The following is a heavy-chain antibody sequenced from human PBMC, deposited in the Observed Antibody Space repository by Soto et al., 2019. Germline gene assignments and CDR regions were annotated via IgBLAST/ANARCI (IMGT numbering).Heavy chain of an antibody. CDR3: TTGATSGRYVNYYYSIDV. D-gene: IGHD3-3*01. Sequence: SQTLSLTCAISGDSVASSSAAWNWIRQSPSRGLEWLGRTYYRSKWYTDYAESVKSRITINPDTSKNQVSLQLKSVTPEDTAVYYCTTGATSGRYVNYYYSIDVWGQGTTVTVSS. J-gene: IGHJ6*02. CDR2: TYYRSKWYT. CDR1: GDSVASSSAA. V-gene: IGHV6-1*01.